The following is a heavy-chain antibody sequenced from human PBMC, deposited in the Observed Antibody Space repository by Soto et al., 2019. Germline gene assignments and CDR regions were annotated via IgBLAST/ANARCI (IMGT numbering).Heavy chain of an antibody. J-gene: IGHJ4*02. D-gene: IGHD2-8*02. CDR2: IKRKSAGGTI. Sequence: VGPMRLSCAASGFIFSDPGMNWVSQAQGKGLEWIARIKRKSAGGTIDYAAPVRGRFTISRDDSKDTLYLQMNSLETEDTATYYSTTDSGLHLVPVVAYWGQGTLVTVSS. CDR1: GFIFSDPG. CDR3: TTDSGLHLVPVVAY. V-gene: IGHV3-15*01.